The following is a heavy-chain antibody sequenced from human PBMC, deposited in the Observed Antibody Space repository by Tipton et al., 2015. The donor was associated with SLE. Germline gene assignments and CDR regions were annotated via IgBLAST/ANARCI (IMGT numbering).Heavy chain of an antibody. Sequence: SLRLSCTASGFTFNNYAMNWVRQAPGKGLEWVSGISGSGDSTYSGDSVKGRFTISRDNSKKTLYLQMNSLRVEDTAIYYCTKDWGMAWGQGTVVTVAS. CDR3: TKDWGMA. CDR1: GFTFNNYA. D-gene: IGHD3-16*01. CDR2: ISGSGDST. V-gene: IGHV3-23*01. J-gene: IGHJ4*02.